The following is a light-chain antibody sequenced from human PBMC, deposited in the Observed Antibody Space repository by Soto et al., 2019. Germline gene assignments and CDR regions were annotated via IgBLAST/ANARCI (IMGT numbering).Light chain of an antibody. CDR2: AAS. CDR1: QSISSY. V-gene: IGKV1-39*01. J-gene: IGKJ1*01. CDR3: QQSYSTPRT. Sequence: DIEMTQSPSSLSASAGDRVTITCRASQSISSYLNWYQQKPGKAPRLLIYAASSLQSSVPSRFSSSGSGTDFTPIISSLQAEDFATYYYQQSYSTPRTFGQGTKVEIK.